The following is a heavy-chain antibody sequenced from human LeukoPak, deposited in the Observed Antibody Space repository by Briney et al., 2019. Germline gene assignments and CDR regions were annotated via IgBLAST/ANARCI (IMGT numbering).Heavy chain of an antibody. J-gene: IGHJ4*02. CDR3: AKDPIGYYGSGSYFY. Sequence: GGSLRLSCAASGFTFSSYGMHWVRQAPGKGLEWVAFIRYDGSNKYYADSVKGRFTISRDNSKNTLYLQMNSLRAEDTAVYYCAKDPIGYYGSGSYFYWGQGTLVTVSS. CDR2: IRYDGSNK. CDR1: GFTFSSYG. D-gene: IGHD3-10*01. V-gene: IGHV3-30*02.